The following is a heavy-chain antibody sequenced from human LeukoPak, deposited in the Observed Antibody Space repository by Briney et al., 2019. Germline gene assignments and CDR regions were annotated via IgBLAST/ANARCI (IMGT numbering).Heavy chain of an antibody. J-gene: IGHJ5*02. Sequence: GGSLRLSCEASGFIFSTYGMHWVRQAPGKGLEWVAVISYDGSNKYYADSVKGRFTISRDNSKNTLYLQMNSLRTEDTAVYFCSKGFGQQLVNNWFDPWGQGTLVTVSS. V-gene: IGHV3-30*18. CDR2: ISYDGSNK. CDR1: GFIFSTYG. CDR3: SKGFGQQLVNNWFDP. D-gene: IGHD6-13*01.